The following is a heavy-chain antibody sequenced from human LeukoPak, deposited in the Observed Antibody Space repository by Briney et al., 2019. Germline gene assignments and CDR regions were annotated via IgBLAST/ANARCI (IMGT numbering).Heavy chain of an antibody. V-gene: IGHV4-59*01. CDR2: IYYSGST. Sequence: SETLSLTCTVSGGSISSYYWSWIRQPPGEGLEWIWYIYYSGSTNYNPSLKSRVTISVDTSKNQFSLKLSSVTAADTAVYYCARGRTAVAGPGAFDIWGQGTMVTVSS. CDR3: ARGRTAVAGPGAFDI. J-gene: IGHJ3*02. CDR1: GGSISSYY. D-gene: IGHD6-19*01.